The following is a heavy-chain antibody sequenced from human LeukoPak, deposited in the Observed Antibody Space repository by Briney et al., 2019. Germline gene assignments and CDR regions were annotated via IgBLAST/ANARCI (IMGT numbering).Heavy chain of an antibody. V-gene: IGHV3-30*18. Sequence: PGGSLRLSCAASGFTFSSYVMHWVRQAPGKGPEWVALISYDGSNTDYADSVKGRFTISRDNSKNTLYLQMNSLRAEDTAVYYCAKRLGDYFDYWGQGTLVTVSS. D-gene: IGHD3-22*01. CDR1: GFTFSSYV. CDR3: AKRLGDYFDY. J-gene: IGHJ4*02. CDR2: ISYDGSNT.